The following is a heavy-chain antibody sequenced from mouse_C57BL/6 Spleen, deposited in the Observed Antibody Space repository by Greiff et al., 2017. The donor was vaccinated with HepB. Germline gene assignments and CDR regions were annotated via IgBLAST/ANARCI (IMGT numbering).Heavy chain of an antibody. CDR2: IDPENGDT. V-gene: IGHV14-4*01. D-gene: IGHD6-1*01. CDR1: GFNIKDDY. CDR3: TTTRAAY. Sequence: EVKLMESGAELVRPGASVKLSCTASGFNIKDDYMHWVKQRPEQGLEWIGWIDPENGDTEYASKFQGKATITADTSSNTAYLHLSSLTSEDTAVYYCTTTRAAYWGQGTLVTVSA. J-gene: IGHJ3*01.